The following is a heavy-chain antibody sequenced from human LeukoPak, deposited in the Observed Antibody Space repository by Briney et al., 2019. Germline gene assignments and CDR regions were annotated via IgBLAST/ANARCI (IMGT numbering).Heavy chain of an antibody. D-gene: IGHD6-13*01. CDR2: VYPAGSQT. J-gene: IGHJ3*02. V-gene: IGHV5-51*01. CDR3: AREGGYGYSSSWNHDAENIDAFDI. CDR1: SYSFTDYW. Sequence: GESLKISCKASSYSFTDYWIGWVRQMPGQGLEWMGIVYPAGSQTIYSPSFQGQVTISADKSISTAYLQWSSLKASDTAMYYCAREGGYGYSSSWNHDAENIDAFDIWGQGTMVTVSS.